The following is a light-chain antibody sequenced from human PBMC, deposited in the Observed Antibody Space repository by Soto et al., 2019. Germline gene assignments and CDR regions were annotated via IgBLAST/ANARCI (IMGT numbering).Light chain of an antibody. J-gene: IGKJ4*01. CDR1: QSVSSY. V-gene: IGKV3-11*01. CDR2: EAS. CDR3: PQRNNWPRT. Sequence: EIVLTQSPATLSLSPGERATLSCRTSQSVSSYLAWYQQKRGQAPRLLIYEASNRATGIPARFSGSGSGTDFTLTISSLEPEDFAIYYCPQRNNWPRTFGGGTKVEI.